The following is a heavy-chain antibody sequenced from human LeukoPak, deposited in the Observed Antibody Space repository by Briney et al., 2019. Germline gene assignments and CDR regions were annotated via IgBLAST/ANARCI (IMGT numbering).Heavy chain of an antibody. CDR2: INHSGRT. J-gene: IGHJ4*02. D-gene: IGHD6-13*01. V-gene: IGHV4-34*01. CDR1: GGSFSGYY. Sequence: SETLSLTCAVYGGSFSGYYWSWIRQPPGKGLEWIGEINHSGRTNFNPSLKSRVTISVDTSKKQFSLKLSSVTAADTAVYYCARRMTAEGIDYWGQGTLVTVSS. CDR3: ARRMTAEGIDY.